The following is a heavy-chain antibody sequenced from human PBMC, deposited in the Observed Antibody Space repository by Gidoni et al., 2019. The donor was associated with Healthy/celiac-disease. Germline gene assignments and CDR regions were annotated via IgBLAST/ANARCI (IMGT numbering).Heavy chain of an antibody. CDR1: GFTFSNAW. CDR2: IKSKTDGGTT. CDR3: TTDLYYDFWSGYFDY. J-gene: IGHJ4*02. D-gene: IGHD3-3*01. V-gene: IGHV3-15*01. Sequence: EVQLVESGGGLVKPGVSLRLSCSASGFTFSNAWMSWVRQAPGKGLEWVGRIKSKTDGGTTDYAAPVKGRFTISRDDSKNTLYLQMNSLKTEDTAVYYCTTDLYYDFWSGYFDYWGQGTLVTVSS.